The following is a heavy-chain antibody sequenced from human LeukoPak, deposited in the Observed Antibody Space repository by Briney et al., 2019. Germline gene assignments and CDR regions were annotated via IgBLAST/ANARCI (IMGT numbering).Heavy chain of an antibody. D-gene: IGHD2-15*01. CDR3: ARVALGSWYFDL. CDR1: GYTFTSYG. Sequence: ASVKVSCKASGYTFTSYGISWVRQAPGQGLEWMGWISVYNGNTNYAQKLQGRVTMTTDTSTRTAYMDLRSLRSDDTAVYHCARVALGSWYFDLWGRGTLVTVSS. V-gene: IGHV1-18*01. J-gene: IGHJ2*01. CDR2: ISVYNGNT.